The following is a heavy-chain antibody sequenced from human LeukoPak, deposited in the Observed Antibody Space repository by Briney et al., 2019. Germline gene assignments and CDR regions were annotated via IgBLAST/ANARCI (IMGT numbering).Heavy chain of an antibody. CDR3: ARGYDFWRKDI. CDR2: VNSDGRST. J-gene: IGHJ3*02. Sequence: GGSLRLSCAPSGFTFSSYWMHWVRQAPGKGLVWVSHVNSDGRSTNYADSVKGRFTISRDNAKNTLYLQMNSQTAEDTAVYYCARGYDFWRKDIWGQGTMVTVSS. V-gene: IGHV3-74*01. D-gene: IGHD3-3*01. CDR1: GFTFSSYW.